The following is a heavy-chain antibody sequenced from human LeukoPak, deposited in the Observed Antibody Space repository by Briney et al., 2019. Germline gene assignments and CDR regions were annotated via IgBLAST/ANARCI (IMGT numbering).Heavy chain of an antibody. J-gene: IGHJ4*02. CDR2: ISGSGGST. Sequence: GGSLRLSCAASGFTFSSYAMSWVRKAPGKGLEWVSAISGSGGSTYYADSVKGRFTISRDNSKNTLYMQMNSLRAEDTAVYYCANVWGSYTDYWGQGTLVTVSS. CDR3: ANVWGSYTDY. V-gene: IGHV3-23*01. CDR1: GFTFSSYA. D-gene: IGHD3-16*01.